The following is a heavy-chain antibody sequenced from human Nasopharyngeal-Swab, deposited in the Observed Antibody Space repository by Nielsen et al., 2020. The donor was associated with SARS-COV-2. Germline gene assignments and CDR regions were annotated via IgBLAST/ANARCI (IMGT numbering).Heavy chain of an antibody. CDR2: ISWNSGSI. CDR1: GFTFDDYA. Sequence: SPKISCAASGFTFDDYAMHWIRQAPGKGLEWVSGISWNSGSIGYADSVKGRFTISRDNAKNSLYLQMNSLRAEDTALYYCAKAPYSGTEGFDAFDIWGQGTMVTVSS. D-gene: IGHD1-26*01. V-gene: IGHV3-9*01. CDR3: AKAPYSGTEGFDAFDI. J-gene: IGHJ3*02.